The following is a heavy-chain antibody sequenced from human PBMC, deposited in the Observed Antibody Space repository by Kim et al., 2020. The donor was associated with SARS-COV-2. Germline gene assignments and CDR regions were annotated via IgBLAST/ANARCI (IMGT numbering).Heavy chain of an antibody. V-gene: IGHV3-21*01. J-gene: IGHJ4*02. CDR3: ARAPYSSSWYDDYYFDY. Sequence: GGSLRLSCAASGFTFSSYSMNWVRQAPGKGLEWVSSISSSSSYIYYADSVKGRFTISRDNAKNSLYLQMNSLRAEDTAVYYCARAPYSSSWYDDYYFDYWGQGTLVTVSS. D-gene: IGHD6-13*01. CDR2: ISSSSSYI. CDR1: GFTFSSYS.